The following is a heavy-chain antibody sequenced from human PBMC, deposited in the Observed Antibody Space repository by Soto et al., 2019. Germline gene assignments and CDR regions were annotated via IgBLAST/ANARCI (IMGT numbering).Heavy chain of an antibody. CDR1: GGSVSSNY. D-gene: IGHD1-26*01. CDR2: IYTSGST. V-gene: IGHV4-4*07. J-gene: IGHJ5*02. CDR3: ARDGGSYPTEWFDH. Sequence: QVQLQESGPGLVKPSETLSLTCTVSGGSVSSNYWSWIRQPAGKGLEWIGRIYTSGSTNYNPSLKSRVTMSVDTSKNQFSLKLSSVTAADTAVYYCARDGGSYPTEWFDHWGQGTLVTVSS.